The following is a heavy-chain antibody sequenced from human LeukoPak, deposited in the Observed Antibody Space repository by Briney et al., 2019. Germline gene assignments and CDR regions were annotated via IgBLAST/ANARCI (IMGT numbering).Heavy chain of an antibody. CDR1: GLTSSKYW. J-gene: IGHJ4*02. Sequence: PGGSLRPSGAASGLTSSKYWMLWVRKAPGKELKSVSRINTDGTVTTYADSVKGRFTVSRDNADNTMFLQMNSVRDEDTAVYYCATKQWLAPPPDSWGQGTPVTVSS. V-gene: IGHV3-74*01. CDR2: INTDGTVT. D-gene: IGHD6-19*01. CDR3: ATKQWLAPPPDS.